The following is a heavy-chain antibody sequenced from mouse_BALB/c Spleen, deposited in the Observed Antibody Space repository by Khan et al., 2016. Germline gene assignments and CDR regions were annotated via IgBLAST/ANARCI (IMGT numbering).Heavy chain of an antibody. Sequence: EVQLVESGPGLVKPSQSLSLTCTVTGYSITSDYAWNWNRQFPGNKLEWMGYIAYSGSTNYNPSLKSRISITRDASKNQFFLHLNSVTTEDTATYYGARGRYDLYYAMDYWGQGTSVTVSS. CDR1: GYSITSDYA. J-gene: IGHJ4*01. V-gene: IGHV3-2*02. CDR3: ARGRYDLYYAMDY. D-gene: IGHD2-14*01. CDR2: IAYSGST.